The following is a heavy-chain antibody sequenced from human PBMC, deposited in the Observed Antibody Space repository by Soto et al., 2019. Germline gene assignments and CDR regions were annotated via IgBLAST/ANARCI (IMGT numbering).Heavy chain of an antibody. CDR1: GDSISSGDNY. CDR2: IYYSGRS. CDR3: ARGGGFDS. D-gene: IGHD3-16*01. J-gene: IGHJ4*02. Sequence: QLQESGPGLVKPSQTLSLTCTVSGDSISSGDNYWSWIRQPPGKGLEWIGYIYYSGRSYYKPHLKSRVTMSVDTSKNQFSLTLTSVTAADTAVYYCARGGGFDSWGRGTLVTVSS. V-gene: IGHV4-30-4*01.